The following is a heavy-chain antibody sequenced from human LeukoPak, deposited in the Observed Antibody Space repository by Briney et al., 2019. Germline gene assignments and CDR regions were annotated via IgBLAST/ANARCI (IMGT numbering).Heavy chain of an antibody. CDR3: ATDLVGGIWSAGF. CDR1: GFTFTGYY. J-gene: IGHJ4*02. D-gene: IGHD3-3*01. V-gene: IGHV1-2*06. Sequence: GASVKVSCKTSGFTFTGYYVHWIRQAPGQGLEWMGRINPNSGETIYAERFQGRVTMTRDTSISTAYMELTSLRSDDTAVYYCATDLVGGIWSAGFWGQGSLVTVSS. CDR2: INPNSGET.